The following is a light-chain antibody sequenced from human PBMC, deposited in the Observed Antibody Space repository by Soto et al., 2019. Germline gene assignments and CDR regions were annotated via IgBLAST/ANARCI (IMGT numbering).Light chain of an antibody. Sequence: DIEMTQSPSSLSASVGDRVTISCRSSQNIHKYLNWYQQRPGKAPNLLVYEATSLETGVSLKLSGSGSGTEFTLTINSLQPEDLATYYCQQSFVSPWTFGQGTNIEI. J-gene: IGKJ1*01. V-gene: IGKV1-39*01. CDR1: QNIHKY. CDR3: QQSFVSPWT. CDR2: EAT.